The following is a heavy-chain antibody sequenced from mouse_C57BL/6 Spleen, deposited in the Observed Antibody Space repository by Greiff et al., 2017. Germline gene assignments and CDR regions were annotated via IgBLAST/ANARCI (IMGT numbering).Heavy chain of an antibody. CDR3: ARRLWPYWYFDV. CDR1: GYTFTSYW. Sequence: QVQLQQPGAELVKPGASVKLSCKASGYTFTSYWMQWVKQRPGQGLEWIGEIDPSDSYTNYNQKFKGKATLTVDTSSSTAYMQLSSLTSEDSAVYYCARRLWPYWYFDVWGTGTTVTVSS. V-gene: IGHV1-50*01. J-gene: IGHJ1*03. D-gene: IGHD1-1*02. CDR2: IDPSDSYT.